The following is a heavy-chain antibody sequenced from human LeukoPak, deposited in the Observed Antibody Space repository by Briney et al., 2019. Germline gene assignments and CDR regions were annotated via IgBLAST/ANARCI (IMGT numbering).Heavy chain of an antibody. CDR3: ARDRSVGATYDFDY. CDR2: INPNSGGT. V-gene: IGHV1-2*02. Sequence: GASVKVSCKAPGYTFTGYYMHWVRQAPGQGLEWMGWINPNSGGTNYAQKFQGRVTMTRDTSISTAYMELSRLRSDDTAVYYCARDRSVGATYDFDYWGQGTLVTVSS. J-gene: IGHJ4*02. CDR1: GYTFTGYY. D-gene: IGHD1-26*01.